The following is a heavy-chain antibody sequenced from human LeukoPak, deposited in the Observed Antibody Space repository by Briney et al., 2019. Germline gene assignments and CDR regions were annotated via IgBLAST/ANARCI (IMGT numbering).Heavy chain of an antibody. J-gene: IGHJ4*02. Sequence: GGSLRPSCAASGFNFGTHWMTWVRQAPGKGLECVATIKRDGSEKYYVDSVKGRFTISRDNAKNLLYLQMNSLRAEDTAVYYCGTGWAVDFWGQGTLVTVSS. V-gene: IGHV3-7*01. CDR1: GFNFGTHW. CDR2: IKRDGSEK. D-gene: IGHD5-24*01. CDR3: GTGWAVDF.